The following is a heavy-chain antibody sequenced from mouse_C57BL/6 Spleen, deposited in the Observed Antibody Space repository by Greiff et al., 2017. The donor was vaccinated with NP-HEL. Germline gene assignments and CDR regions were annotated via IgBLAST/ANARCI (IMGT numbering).Heavy chain of an antibody. Sequence: EVQLQQPGTELVKPGASVKLSCKASGYTFTSYWMHWVKQSHGKSLEWIGDINPNNGGTSYNQKFKGKATLTVDKSSSTAYMELRSLTSEDSAVYYCARTRGGMDYWGQGTSVTVSS. J-gene: IGHJ4*01. V-gene: IGHV1-26*01. CDR1: GYTFTSYW. CDR3: ARTRGGMDY. CDR2: INPNNGGT.